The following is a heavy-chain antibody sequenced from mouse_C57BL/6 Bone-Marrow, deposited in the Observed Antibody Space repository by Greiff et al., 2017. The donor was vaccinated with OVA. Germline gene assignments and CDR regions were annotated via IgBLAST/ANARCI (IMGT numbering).Heavy chain of an antibody. V-gene: IGHV6-3*01. J-gene: IGHJ1*03. D-gene: IGHD1-1*01. Sequence: EVKVVESGGGLVQPGGSMKLSCVASGFTFSNYWMNWVRQSPEKGLEWVAQIRLKSDNYATHYAESVKGRFTISRDDSKSSVYLQMNNLRAEDTGIYYCTASTVVAPRYFDVWGTGTTVTVSS. CDR2: IRLKSDNYAT. CDR1: GFTFSNYW. CDR3: TASTVVAPRYFDV.